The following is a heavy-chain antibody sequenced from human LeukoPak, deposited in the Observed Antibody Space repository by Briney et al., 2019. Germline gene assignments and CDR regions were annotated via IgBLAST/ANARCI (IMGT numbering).Heavy chain of an antibody. J-gene: IGHJ6*02. D-gene: IGHD3-22*01. CDR1: GYTFTSYG. Sequence: VASVKVSCKASGYTFTSYGISWVRQAPGQELEWMGWISAYNGNTNYAQKLQGRVTMTTDTSTSTAYMELRSLRSDDTAVYYCARTHDSSGFSDLYYGMDVWGQGTTVTVSS. V-gene: IGHV1-18*01. CDR2: ISAYNGNT. CDR3: ARTHDSSGFSDLYYGMDV.